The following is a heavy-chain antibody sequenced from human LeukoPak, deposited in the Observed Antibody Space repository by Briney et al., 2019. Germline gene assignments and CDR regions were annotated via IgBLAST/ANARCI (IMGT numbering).Heavy chain of an antibody. V-gene: IGHV3-53*03. J-gene: IGHJ6*03. CDR3: AKDLVVVVVGYYYMDA. CDR1: GFTVSSNY. CDR2: IYSVVST. Sequence: GGSLRLSCAAAGFTVSSNYMSWVRQPPRKWLGWVSVIYSVVSTNYADSLKGRFTISRNNSKNTLYWQMNSLRAEATAVYYCAKDLVVVVVGYYYMDAWGKGTTVTVSS. D-gene: IGHD2-15*01.